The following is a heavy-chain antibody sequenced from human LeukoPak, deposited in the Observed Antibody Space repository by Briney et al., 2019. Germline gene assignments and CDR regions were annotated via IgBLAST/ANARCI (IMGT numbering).Heavy chain of an antibody. D-gene: IGHD2-2*01. CDR3: ARDGGPAAMFDAFDI. CDR1: GFMFYRYN. CDR2: ISGNSNHI. Sequence: GGSLRLSCAASGFMFYRYNMNWVRQAPGKGLEWVSSISGNSNHIFDADSVKGRFAISRDNAKNALYLQMNSLRVADTAVYYCARDGGPAAMFDAFDIWGQGTVVTVSS. J-gene: IGHJ3*02. V-gene: IGHV3-21*01.